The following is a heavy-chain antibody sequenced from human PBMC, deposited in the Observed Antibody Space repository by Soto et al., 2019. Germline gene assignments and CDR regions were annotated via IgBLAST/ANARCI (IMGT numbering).Heavy chain of an antibody. CDR1: GFTVSTNY. CDR3: VTVRSGTHAFDF. CDR2: IKSKADGGTT. V-gene: IGHV3-15*01. D-gene: IGHD3-3*01. J-gene: IGHJ3*01. Sequence: PGGSLRLSCAVSGFTVSTNYMSWIRQAPGKGLEWVGRIKSKADGGTTDYAAPVKGRFTISRDDPKNTLYLQMDSLKTEDTAVYYCVTVRSGTHAFDFWGHGTMVTVSS.